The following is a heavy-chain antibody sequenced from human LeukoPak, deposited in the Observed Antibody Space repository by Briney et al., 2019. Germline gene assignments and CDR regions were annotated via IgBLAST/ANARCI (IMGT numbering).Heavy chain of an antibody. CDR2: FDPGDGET. CDR1: GYSLTELS. D-gene: IGHD3-16*01. J-gene: IGHJ5*01. V-gene: IGHV1-24*01. Sequence: GASVKVSCKVSGYSLTELSIHWVRQAPGKGLEWMGGFDPGDGETISAQRFQDRITMTDDTSPDTAYMELSSLGSEDTAIYYCATTTFGGVIFHSWGQGTLVTVSS. CDR3: ATTTFGGVIFHS.